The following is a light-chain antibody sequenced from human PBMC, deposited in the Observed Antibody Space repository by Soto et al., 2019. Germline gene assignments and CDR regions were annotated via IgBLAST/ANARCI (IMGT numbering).Light chain of an antibody. CDR1: QSVSID. CDR2: GES. V-gene: IGKV3-15*01. J-gene: IGKJ1*01. CDR3: QQYNNWPRT. Sequence: EVVMTQAPATLSVSPGERATLSCRASQSVSIDLAWYHQKPGQAPRLLIYGESTRATGIPARFSGSGSGTEFTLTINSLQSEDFAVYYCQQYNNWPRTFGQGTKVDIK.